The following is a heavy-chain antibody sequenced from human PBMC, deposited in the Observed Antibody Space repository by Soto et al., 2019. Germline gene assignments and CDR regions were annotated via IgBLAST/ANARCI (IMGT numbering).Heavy chain of an antibody. D-gene: IGHD6-19*01. CDR3: ARDTGSGWYGVPFDY. J-gene: IGHJ4*02. CDR2: ISYDGSNK. V-gene: IGHV3-30-3*01. CDR1: GFTFSSYA. Sequence: QPGGSLRLSCAASGFTFSSYAMHWVRQAPGKGLEWVAVISYDGSNKYYADSVKGRFTISRDNSKNTLYLQMNSLRAEDTAVYYCARDTGSGWYGVPFDYWGQGTLVTVSS.